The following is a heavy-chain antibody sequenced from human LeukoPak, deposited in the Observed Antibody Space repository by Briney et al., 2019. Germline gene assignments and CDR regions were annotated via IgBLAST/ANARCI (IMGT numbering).Heavy chain of an antibody. D-gene: IGHD3-10*01. CDR1: DGAIAGYS. V-gene: IGHV4-59*01. CDR3: VRGPYGSGISNWFDP. J-gene: IGHJ5*02. Sequence: RPSETLSLTCTVSDGAIAGYSWSWIRQPPGKGREWIGYIYYSGDTNYTPSLQSRVTVSVDTSKNQFSLKLTSVTAADTAVYYCVRGPYGSGISNWFDPWGQGTLVIVSS. CDR2: IYYSGDT.